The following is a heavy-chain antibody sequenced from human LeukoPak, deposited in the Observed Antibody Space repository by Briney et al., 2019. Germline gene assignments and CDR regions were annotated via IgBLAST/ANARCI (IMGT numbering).Heavy chain of an antibody. CDR1: GFTFSRYT. J-gene: IGHJ4*02. V-gene: IGHV3-21*01. CDR2: ISGSSTYI. D-gene: IGHD3-10*01. Sequence: GGSLRLSCAASGFTFSRYTMNWVRQAPGKGLEWVSSISGSSTYIYYADSVKGRFTISRDNAKNSLFLQMNSLRAEDTAVYYCARDSGIPGDVLWGQGTLVTVSS. CDR3: ARDSGIPGDVL.